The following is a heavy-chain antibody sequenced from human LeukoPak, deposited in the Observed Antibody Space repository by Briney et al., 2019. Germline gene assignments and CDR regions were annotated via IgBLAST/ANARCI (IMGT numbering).Heavy chain of an antibody. CDR2: ISAYNGNT. J-gene: IGHJ3*02. CDR1: GYTFTSYG. V-gene: IGHV1-18*01. D-gene: IGHD2/OR15-2a*01. Sequence: GASVKVSCKASGYTFTSYGISWVRQAPGQGLEWMGWISAYNGNTNYARKVRGRVTLTTDTSTSTAYMELKSLRSDDTAVYYCARAPQYDPHAFDIWGQGTMVTVSS. CDR3: ARAPQYDPHAFDI.